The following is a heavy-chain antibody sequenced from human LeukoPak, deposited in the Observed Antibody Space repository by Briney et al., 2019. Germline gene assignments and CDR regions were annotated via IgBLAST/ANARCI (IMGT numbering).Heavy chain of an antibody. V-gene: IGHV4-31*03. CDR3: ARKRWLQGGFDY. Sequence: PSQTLSLTCTVSGGSISSGGYYWSWIRQHPGKGLEWIGYIYYSGSTYYNPSLKSRVTISVDTSKNQFSLKLSSVTAADTAVYYCARKRWLQGGFDYWGQGTLVTGSS. D-gene: IGHD5-24*01. CDR1: GGSISSGGYY. CDR2: IYYSGST. J-gene: IGHJ4*02.